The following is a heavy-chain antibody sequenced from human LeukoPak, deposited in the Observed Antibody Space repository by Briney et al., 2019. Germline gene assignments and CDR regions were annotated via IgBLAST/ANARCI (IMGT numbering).Heavy chain of an antibody. J-gene: IGHJ4*02. D-gene: IGHD4-23*01. CDR3: VTVETHVPY. CDR2: IKSNPDGGTT. CDR1: GFNFNNAW. V-gene: IGHV3-15*01. Sequence: GGSLRLSCAVSGFNFNNAWMDWVRQAPGKGLEWVGRIKSNPDGGTTDYAAPVKGRFTISRDDSQRTLYLQMHSLMIEDTAVYCCVTVETHVPYWGQGTLVTVSS.